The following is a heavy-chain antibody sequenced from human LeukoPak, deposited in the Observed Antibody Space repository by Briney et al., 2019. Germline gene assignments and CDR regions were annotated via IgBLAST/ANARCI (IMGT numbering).Heavy chain of an antibody. V-gene: IGHV3-30*13. CDR2: ISYDGDNE. J-gene: IGHJ6*02. CDR1: GFTFSSYR. CDR3: ARVRGGRSWYYYGMDV. D-gene: IGHD3-16*01. Sequence: PGGSLRLSCAASGFTFSSYRMNWVRQAPGKGLEWVAVISYDGDNEYYADSVKGQFTISRDNSKDRLYLQMNSLRPEDTAMYYCARVRGGRSWYYYGMDVWGRGTTVTVSS.